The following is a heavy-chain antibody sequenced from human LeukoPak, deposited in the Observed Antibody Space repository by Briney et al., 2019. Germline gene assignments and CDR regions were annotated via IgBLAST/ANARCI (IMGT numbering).Heavy chain of an antibody. CDR3: TRAYWIGFHFDS. J-gene: IGHJ4*02. D-gene: IGHD3-3*01. CDR1: GGSISSGDYF. CDR2: IYYSGTT. Sequence: SETLSLICSVSGGSISSGDYFWTWIRQPPGKGLEYIGYIYYSGTTYYNPSLKSRITMSVDMSANQFSLRLTSVSAADTAVYYCTRAYWIGFHFDSWGQGILVSVSS. V-gene: IGHV4-30-4*01.